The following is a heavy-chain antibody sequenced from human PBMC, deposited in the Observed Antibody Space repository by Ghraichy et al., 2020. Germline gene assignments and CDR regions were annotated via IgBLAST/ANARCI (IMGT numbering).Heavy chain of an antibody. CDR2: ISSSSSTI. J-gene: IGHJ4*02. V-gene: IGHV3-48*02. Sequence: GGSLRLSCAASGFTFSSYSMNWVRQAPGKGLEWVSYISSSSSTIYYADSVKGRFTISRDNAKNSLYLQMNSLRDEDTAVYYCARDPPVGATAGGALVYWGQGTLVTVSS. CDR1: GFTFSSYS. CDR3: ARDPPVGATAGGALVY. D-gene: IGHD1-26*01.